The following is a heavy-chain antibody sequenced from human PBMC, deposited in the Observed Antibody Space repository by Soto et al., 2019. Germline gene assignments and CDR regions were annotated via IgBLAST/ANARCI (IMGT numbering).Heavy chain of an antibody. CDR1: GGSISSGGYY. CDR3: AASMIRGEGMDV. V-gene: IGHV4-31*03. J-gene: IGHJ6*02. D-gene: IGHD3-16*01. Sequence: LSLTCTVSGGSISSGGYYWNWIRQHPGKGLEWIGYIYYSGGTYYNPSLKSRVSISVDTSKNHFSLKLTSVTAADTAVYYCAASMIRGEGMDVWGQGTTVTVS. CDR2: IYYSGGT.